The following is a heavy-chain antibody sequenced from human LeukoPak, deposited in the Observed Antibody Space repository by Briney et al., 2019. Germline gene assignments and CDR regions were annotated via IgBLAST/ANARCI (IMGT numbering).Heavy chain of an antibody. D-gene: IGHD6-6*01. CDR3: ARGFAARPLDY. CDR1: GYTFTSHY. CDR2: INPSGGST. V-gene: IGHV1-46*01. Sequence: GASMKVSCKASGYTFTSHYMHWVRQAPGQGLEGMGIINPSGGSTSYAQKFQGRVTVTTHTPTTTVYMELSSLRSEDTAVYYCARGFAARPLDYWGLGTLVTVSS. J-gene: IGHJ4*02.